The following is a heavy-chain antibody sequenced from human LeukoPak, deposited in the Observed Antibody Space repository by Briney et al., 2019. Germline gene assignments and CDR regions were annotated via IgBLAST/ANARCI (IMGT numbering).Heavy chain of an antibody. Sequence: GGSLRLSCAASGFTFSTYSMNWVRQAPGKGLEWVSSISSGSSYIYHADSVKGRFTISRDNVKNSLYLQMNSLRAEDTAVYYCARDDARWEVPFDYWGQGSLVTVSS. D-gene: IGHD1-26*01. CDR1: GFTFSTYS. CDR3: ARDDARWEVPFDY. J-gene: IGHJ4*02. CDR2: ISSGSSYI. V-gene: IGHV3-21*01.